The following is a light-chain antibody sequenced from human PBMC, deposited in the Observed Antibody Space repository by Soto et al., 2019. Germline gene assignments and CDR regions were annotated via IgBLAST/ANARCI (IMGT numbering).Light chain of an antibody. J-gene: IGLJ2*01. CDR3: QSFDGSLSGWV. Sequence: QPVLTQPPSVSGAPGQRVTISCTGSSSNIGAGYDVHWYQQLPGTAPKLLIYRNINRPSGVPDRFSGSKSGTSASLAITGLQTEDEADYYCQSFDGSLSGWVFGGGTKVTVL. CDR1: SSNIGAGYD. V-gene: IGLV1-40*01. CDR2: RNI.